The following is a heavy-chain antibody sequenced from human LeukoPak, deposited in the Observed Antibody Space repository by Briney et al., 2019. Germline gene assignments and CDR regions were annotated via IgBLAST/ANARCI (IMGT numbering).Heavy chain of an antibody. D-gene: IGHD3-22*01. V-gene: IGHV4-4*07. J-gene: IGHJ6*03. CDR3: ARLIFYDSTGYSPGHYMDV. CDR2: LYPGVST. CDR1: GGPIYSYY. Sequence: PSETLSLTCTVSGGPIYSYYWSLIRQTAGKGLEWIGRLYPGVSTNYNPSLKSRVTMSVDTSKNQFALKLSAVTAADTAVYYCARLIFYDSTGYSPGHYMDVWGKGTTVTVSS.